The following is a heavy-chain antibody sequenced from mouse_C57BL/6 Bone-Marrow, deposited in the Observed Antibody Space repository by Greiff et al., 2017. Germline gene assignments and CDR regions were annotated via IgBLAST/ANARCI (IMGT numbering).Heavy chain of an antibody. V-gene: IGHV1-64*01. CDR3: ARGGSSLVAY. Sequence: HVHVKQPGAELVKPGASVKLSCKASGYTFTSYWMHWVKQRPGQGLEWIGMIHPNSGSTNYNEKFKSKATLTVDKSSSTAYMQLSSLTSEDSAVYYCARGGSSLVAYWGQGTLVTVSA. D-gene: IGHD1-1*01. J-gene: IGHJ3*01. CDR1: GYTFTSYW. CDR2: IHPNSGST.